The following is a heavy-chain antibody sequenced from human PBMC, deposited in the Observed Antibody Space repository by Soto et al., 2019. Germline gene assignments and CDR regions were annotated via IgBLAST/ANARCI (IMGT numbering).Heavy chain of an antibody. V-gene: IGHV1-24*01. CDR3: ATISGQSSSWYGYGLFDY. D-gene: IGHD6-13*01. Sequence: QVQLVQSGAEVKKPGASVKVSCKVSGYTLTELSMHWVRQAPGKGLEWMGGFDPEDGETIYAQKFQARVTMTEDTSTQTSEIDLSSLGSKDTAVYYWATISGQSSSWYGYGLFDYWGQGTLDTVSS. J-gene: IGHJ4*02. CDR2: FDPEDGET. CDR1: GYTLTELS.